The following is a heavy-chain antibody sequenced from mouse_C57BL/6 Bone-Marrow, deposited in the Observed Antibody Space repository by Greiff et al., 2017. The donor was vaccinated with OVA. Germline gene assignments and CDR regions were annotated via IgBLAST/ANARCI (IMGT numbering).Heavy chain of an antibody. D-gene: IGHD1-1*01. CDR2: IWSGGST. CDR3: AKTGFITTVVATLDWYFDV. V-gene: IGHV2-4*01. Sequence: QVQLKQSGPGLVKPSQSLSITCTVSGFSITSYGVHWVRQPPGKGLEWLGVIWSGGSTDDNAAFISSLSISTDNSKSQAFFQMNSLQADDTAIYYCAKTGFITTVVATLDWYFDVWGTGTTVTVSS. CDR1: GFSITSYG. J-gene: IGHJ1*03.